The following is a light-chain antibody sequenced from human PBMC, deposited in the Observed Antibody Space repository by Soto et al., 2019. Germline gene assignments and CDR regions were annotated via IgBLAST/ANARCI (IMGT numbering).Light chain of an antibody. Sequence: QSALTQPPSASRSPGQSVTISCTGTSSDVGGYNYVSWYQQHPGKAPKLMIYEVSKRPSGVPDRFSGSKSGNTASLTVSGLQAEDQADYYCSSYAGSKTLFGGGTKLTLL. CDR3: SSYAGSKTL. V-gene: IGLV2-8*02. CDR2: EVS. J-gene: IGLJ2*01. CDR1: SSDVGGYNY.